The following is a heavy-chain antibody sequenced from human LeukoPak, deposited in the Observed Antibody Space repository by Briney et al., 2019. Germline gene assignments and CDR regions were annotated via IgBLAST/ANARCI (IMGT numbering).Heavy chain of an antibody. CDR2: ISNSGTYT. CDR3: AKGRYDGSGFPYFQN. V-gene: IGHV3-11*05. Sequence: GGSLRLSCAASRFTFSDYYMNWIRQAPGKGLEWVSYISNSGTYTNYADSVKGRFTISRDNAKNSLYLQMNSLRGEDTAIYYCAKGRYDGSGFPYFQNWGQGTLVTVSS. CDR1: RFTFSDYY. J-gene: IGHJ1*01. D-gene: IGHD3-22*01.